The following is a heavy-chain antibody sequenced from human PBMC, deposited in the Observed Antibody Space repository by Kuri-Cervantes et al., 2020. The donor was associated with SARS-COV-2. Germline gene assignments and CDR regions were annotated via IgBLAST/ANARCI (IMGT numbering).Heavy chain of an antibody. V-gene: IGHV3-23*01. CDR1: GFTFSSYA. J-gene: IGHJ6*02. CDR3: AKGPYYDFWSGYYTTGLFDYYGMDV. CDR2: ISGSGGST. Sequence: GESLKISCAASGFTFSSYAMSWVRQAPGKGLEWVSAISGSGGSTYYADSVKGRFTISRDNSKNTLYPQMNSLRAEDTAVYYCAKGPYYDFWSGYYTTGLFDYYGMDVWGQGTTVTVSS. D-gene: IGHD3-3*01.